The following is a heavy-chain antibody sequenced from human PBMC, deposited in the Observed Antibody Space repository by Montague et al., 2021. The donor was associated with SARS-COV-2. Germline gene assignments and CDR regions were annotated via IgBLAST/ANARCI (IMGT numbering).Heavy chain of an antibody. D-gene: IGHD5-24*01. Sequence: SETLSLTCSVSSGSVNSDYWSWIRHPPRKGLEWICYIYSNCSTSYNHSLKSRVTISIDTPQNQFSLTLSSVTAAAAAVYYCSRTRDAYTCYDLDYWGQGTPVTVSS. CDR1: SGSVNSDY. CDR2: IYSNCST. CDR3: SRTRDAYTCYDLDY. J-gene: IGHJ4*02. V-gene: IGHV4-59*02.